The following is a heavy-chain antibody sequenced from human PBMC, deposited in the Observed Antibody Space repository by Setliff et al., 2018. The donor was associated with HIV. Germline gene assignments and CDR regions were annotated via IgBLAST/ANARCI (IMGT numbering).Heavy chain of an antibody. CDR1: GFTFSSYW. D-gene: IGHD6-6*01. CDR2: IKQDGSEK. V-gene: IGHV3-7*01. CDR3: AREILSSSAIDY. Sequence: GESLKISCAASGFTFSSYWMSWVRQAPGKGLEWVANIKQDGSEKYYVDPVKGRFTISRDNAKNSLYLQMNSLRAEDTAVYYCAREILSSSAIDYWGQGTLVTVSS. J-gene: IGHJ4*02.